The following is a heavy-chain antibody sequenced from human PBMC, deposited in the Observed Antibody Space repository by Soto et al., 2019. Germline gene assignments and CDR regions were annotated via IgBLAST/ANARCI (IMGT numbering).Heavy chain of an antibody. J-gene: IGHJ4*02. D-gene: IGHD2-8*01. CDR2: ISTYNGDT. V-gene: IGHV1-18*01. CDR3: AREYCTNGVCYMVDY. Sequence: QGPLVQSGAEVKKPGASVKVSCKTSGYTFTTFGISWVRQAPGQGLEWMGWISTYNGDTNYAQKFQGRVTMTTDTSTSTAYMELRSLRSDDTAVYYCAREYCTNGVCYMVDYWGPGTLVTVSS. CDR1: GYTFTTFG.